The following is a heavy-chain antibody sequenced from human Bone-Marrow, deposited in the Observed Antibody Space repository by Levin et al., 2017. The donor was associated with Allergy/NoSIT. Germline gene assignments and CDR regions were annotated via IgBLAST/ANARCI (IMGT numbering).Heavy chain of an antibody. Sequence: GESLKISCAASGFTFSTYAMSWVRQAPGKGLEWVSSISLGGTTYYADSVKGRVTISRDNSKSTLYLQMNSLRVEDTAVDYCAKCRILRGEWGWFDRWGQGTLVTVSS. J-gene: IGHJ5*02. D-gene: IGHD3-16*01. CDR2: ISLGGTT. CDR1: GFTFSTYA. CDR3: AKCRILRGEWGWFDR. V-gene: IGHV3-23*01.